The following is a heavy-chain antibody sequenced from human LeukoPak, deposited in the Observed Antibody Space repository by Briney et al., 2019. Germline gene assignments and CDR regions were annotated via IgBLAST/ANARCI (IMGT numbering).Heavy chain of an antibody. CDR2: IIPIFGTA. CDR1: GGTFSSYA. Sequence: ASVKVSCKASGGTFSSYAISWVRQAPGQGLEWMGGIIPIFGTANYAQKFQGRVTITTDEFTSTAYMELSSLRSEDTAVYYCARDSSSWYGGWFDPWGQGTLVTVSS. D-gene: IGHD6-13*01. CDR3: ARDSSSWYGGWFDP. J-gene: IGHJ5*02. V-gene: IGHV1-69*05.